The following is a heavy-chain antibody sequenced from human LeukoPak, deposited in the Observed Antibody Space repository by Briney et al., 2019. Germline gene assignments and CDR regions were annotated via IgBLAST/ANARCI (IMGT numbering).Heavy chain of an antibody. CDR2: IISSSSYT. V-gene: IGHV3-11*06. CDR1: GFTFSDYY. J-gene: IGHJ6*02. D-gene: IGHD4-11*01. CDR3: ARAPHYSNYGPYYYGMDV. Sequence: GGSLRLSCAASGFTFSDYYMSWIRQAPGKGLEWVSYIISSSSYTNYADSVKGRFTISRDNAKNSLYLQMNSLRAEDTAVYYCARAPHYSNYGPYYYGMDVWGQGTTVTVSS.